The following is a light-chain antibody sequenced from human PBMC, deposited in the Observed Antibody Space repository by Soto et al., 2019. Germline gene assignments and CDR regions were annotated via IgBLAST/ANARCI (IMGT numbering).Light chain of an antibody. CDR1: INDVGGYNY. Sequence: QSVLTQPPSASGSPGQSVTISCAGTINDVGGYNYVSWYQQHPGKVPQLMIYQVTKRPSGVPDRFSASKSDTTASLTISGLQAEYEVNHCPMSYAGVNCMAFGTCTRSPS. J-gene: IGLJ1*01. V-gene: IGLV2-8*01. CDR3: MSYAGVNCMA. CDR2: QVT.